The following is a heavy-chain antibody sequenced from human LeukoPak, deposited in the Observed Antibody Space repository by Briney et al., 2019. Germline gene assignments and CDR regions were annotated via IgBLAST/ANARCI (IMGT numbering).Heavy chain of an antibody. Sequence: GGSLRLSCAASEFSVGSNYMTWVRQAPGKGLEWVSLIYSGGSTYYADSVKGRFTISRDNSKNTLYLQMNSLRAEDTAVYYCAKGSKEVLFTRDHYMDVWGKGTTVTISS. CDR3: AKGSKEVLFTRDHYMDV. CDR1: EFSVGSNY. J-gene: IGHJ6*03. V-gene: IGHV3-66*01. D-gene: IGHD3-3*01. CDR2: IYSGGST.